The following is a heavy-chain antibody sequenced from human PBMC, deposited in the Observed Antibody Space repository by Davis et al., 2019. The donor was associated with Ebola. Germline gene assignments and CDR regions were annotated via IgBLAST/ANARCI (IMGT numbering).Heavy chain of an antibody. CDR3: AYGDYGDVAAARAFDY. D-gene: IGHD4-17*01. CDR1: GFTFSSYA. Sequence: GGSLRLSCAASGFTFSSYAMSWVRQAPGKGLEWVSGVIGSGSDTYYADSVKGRFTISRDNSKNTLYLQMNSLRAEDTAVYYCAYGDYGDVAAARAFDYWGQGTLVTVSS. CDR2: VIGSGSDT. V-gene: IGHV3-23*01. J-gene: IGHJ4*02.